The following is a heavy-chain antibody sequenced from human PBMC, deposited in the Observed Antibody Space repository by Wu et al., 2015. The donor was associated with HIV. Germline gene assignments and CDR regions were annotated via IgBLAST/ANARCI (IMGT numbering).Heavy chain of an antibody. CDR1: GYTFTNYY. CDR2: INPSGGAT. D-gene: IGHD3-3*01. J-gene: IGHJ4*02. Sequence: QVQLVQSGAEVKKPGASVKVSCGASGYTFTNYYIHWLRQAPGQGLEWMAWINPSGGATIYAEDFEGRVTVTRDTSSETVYMELSGLTSGDTAIYYCARLQSLHGFYSNADYWGQGTLVTASS. CDR3: ARLQSLHGFYSNADY. V-gene: IGHV1-2*02.